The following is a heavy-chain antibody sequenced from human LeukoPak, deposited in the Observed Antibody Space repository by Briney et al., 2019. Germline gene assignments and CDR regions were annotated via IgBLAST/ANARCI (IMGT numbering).Heavy chain of an antibody. J-gene: IGHJ3*02. D-gene: IGHD3-22*01. Sequence: GGSLRLSCAASGFTFSSYSMNWVRQAPGKGLEWVSSISSSSSYIYYADSVKGRFTISRDNAKNTLYLQMNSLRAEDTAVYYCAKGRSGYLPFDIWGRGTMVTVSS. V-gene: IGHV3-21*01. CDR2: ISSSSSYI. CDR1: GFTFSSYS. CDR3: AKGRSGYLPFDI.